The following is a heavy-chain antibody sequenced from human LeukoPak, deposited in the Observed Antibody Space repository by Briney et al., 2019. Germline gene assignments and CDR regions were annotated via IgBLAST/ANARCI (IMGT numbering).Heavy chain of an antibody. D-gene: IGHD6-19*01. CDR3: ARAVAENWFDP. CDR1: GFTFSSYW. Sequence: GGSLRLSCGASGFTFSSYWMSWVRQAPGKGLEWVANIKQDGSDKYYVDSVRGRFTISRDNAKNSVYLQMNSLRAEDTALYYCARAVAENWFDPWGQGTLVTVSS. J-gene: IGHJ5*02. V-gene: IGHV3-7*01. CDR2: IKQDGSDK.